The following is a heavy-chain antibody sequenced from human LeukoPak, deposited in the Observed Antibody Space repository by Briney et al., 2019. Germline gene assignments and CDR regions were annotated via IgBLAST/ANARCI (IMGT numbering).Heavy chain of an antibody. CDR3: ARHLVGATSHFDY. J-gene: IGHJ4*02. V-gene: IGHV4-34*01. D-gene: IGHD1-26*01. CDR2: VNHSGST. CDR1: GGSFSGYY. Sequence: SETLSLTCAVYGGSFSGYYWSWIRQPPGKGLEWIGEVNHSGSTNYNPSLKSRVTISVDTSKNQFSLKLSSVTAADTAVYYCARHLVGATSHFDYWGQGTLVTVSS.